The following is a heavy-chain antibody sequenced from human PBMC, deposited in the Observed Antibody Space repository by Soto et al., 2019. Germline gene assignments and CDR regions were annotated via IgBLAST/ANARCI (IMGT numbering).Heavy chain of an antibody. CDR2: IYYSGST. Sequence: QVQLQESGPGLVKPSQTLSLTCTVSGGSISSGGYYWSWIRQHPGKGLEWIGHIYYSGSTYYNPSIKSRVIISVDTSKNQFSLKLRSVTAADTAVYYCARTRDYDILTGHYYGMDVWGQWTTVTVSS. J-gene: IGHJ6*02. CDR3: ARTRDYDILTGHYYGMDV. D-gene: IGHD3-9*01. CDR1: GGSISSGGYY. V-gene: IGHV4-31*03.